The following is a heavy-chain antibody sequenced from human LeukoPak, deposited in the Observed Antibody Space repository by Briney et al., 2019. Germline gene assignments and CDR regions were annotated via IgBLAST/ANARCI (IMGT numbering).Heavy chain of an antibody. CDR3: ARGLGYCSSTSCWGFDP. CDR2: IYYSGST. Sequence: PETLSLTCTVSGGSISSYYWSWIRQPPGKGLEWIGYIYYSGSTNYNPSLKSRVTISVDTSKNQFSLKLSSVTAADTAVYYCARGLGYCSSTSCWGFDPWGQGTLVTVSS. D-gene: IGHD2-2*01. CDR1: GGSISSYY. J-gene: IGHJ5*02. V-gene: IGHV4-59*01.